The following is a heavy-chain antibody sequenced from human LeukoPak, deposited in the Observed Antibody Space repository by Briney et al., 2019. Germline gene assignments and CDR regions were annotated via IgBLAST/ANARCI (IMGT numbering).Heavy chain of an antibody. CDR2: ISYDGSNK. CDR1: GFTFSSYG. J-gene: IGHJ6*02. Sequence: GGSLRLSCAASGFTFSSYGMHWVRQAPGKGLEWVAVISYDGSNKYYADSVKGRFTISRDNSKNTLCLQMNSLRAEDTAVYYCAKDPDCSGGSCFLRGTYYYYGMDVWGQGTTVTVSS. CDR3: AKDPDCSGGSCFLRGTYYYYGMDV. D-gene: IGHD2-15*01. V-gene: IGHV3-30*18.